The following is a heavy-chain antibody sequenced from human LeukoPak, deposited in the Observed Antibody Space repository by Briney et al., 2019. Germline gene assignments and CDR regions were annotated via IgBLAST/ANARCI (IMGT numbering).Heavy chain of an antibody. J-gene: IGHJ6*02. Sequence: SETLSLTCTVSGGSISSYYWSWIRQPPGKGLEWIGYIYYSGNTNYNPSLKSRVTISVDTSKNQFSLKLSSVTAADTAVYYCARVPRDSSGYLNYYYYGMDVWGQGTTVTVSS. CDR3: ARVPRDSSGYLNYYYYGMDV. V-gene: IGHV4-59*01. D-gene: IGHD3-22*01. CDR2: IYYSGNT. CDR1: GGSISSYY.